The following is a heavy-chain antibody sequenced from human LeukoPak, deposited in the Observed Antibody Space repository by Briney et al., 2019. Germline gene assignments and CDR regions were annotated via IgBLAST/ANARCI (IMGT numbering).Heavy chain of an antibody. CDR2: ISGSGGST. CDR3: AKHKGSVLRYFDWLSKYNWFDP. J-gene: IGHJ5*02. V-gene: IGHV3-23*01. CDR1: GFTFSSYG. Sequence: GGSLRLSCAASGFTFSSYGMSWVRQAPGKGLEWVSAISGSGGSTYYADSVKGRLTISRDNSKNTLYLQMNSLRAEDTAVYYCAKHKGSVLRYFDWLSKYNWFDPWGQGTLVTVSS. D-gene: IGHD3-9*01.